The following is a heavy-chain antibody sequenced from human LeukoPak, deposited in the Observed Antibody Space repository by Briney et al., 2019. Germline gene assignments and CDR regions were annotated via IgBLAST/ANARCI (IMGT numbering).Heavy chain of an antibody. Sequence: PGGSLRLPCAASGFTFSTYGMHWVRQAPGKGLEWVAVISYDGSNEYYADSVKGRFTISRDNSKNTLYLQMSSLRAEDTAVYYCAKEFNRGLPDYWGQGTLVTVPS. V-gene: IGHV3-30*18. CDR2: ISYDGSNE. J-gene: IGHJ4*02. CDR3: AKEFNRGLPDY. CDR1: GFTFSTYG. D-gene: IGHD2-21*01.